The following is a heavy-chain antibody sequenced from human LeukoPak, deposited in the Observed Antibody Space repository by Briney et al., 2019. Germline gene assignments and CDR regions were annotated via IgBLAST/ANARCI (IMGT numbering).Heavy chain of an antibody. V-gene: IGHV3-7*01. Sequence: GESLKISCVTSGFTFTNHWMSWVRQAPGKGLEWVANIREDGGHTNYVDSVKGRFTISRDNAKNSLFLQVDGLRVDDTAVYFCARDGRGGHNDFWGQGTLITVSS. CDR1: GFTFTNHW. CDR2: IREDGGHT. CDR3: ARDGRGGHNDF. D-gene: IGHD4-23*01. J-gene: IGHJ4*02.